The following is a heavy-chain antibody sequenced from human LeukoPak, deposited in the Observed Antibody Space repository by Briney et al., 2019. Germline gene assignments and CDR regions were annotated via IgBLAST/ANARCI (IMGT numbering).Heavy chain of an antibody. CDR3: AKGGIPPLPFFDY. J-gene: IGHJ4*02. Sequence: GGSLCPSRAVSGFTFSSYAISWVRQAPGKGLEWVSAISGSGGSTYYADSVNGRFTISRDNSKNTLYLQMNSLRAEDTAVYYCAKGGIPPLPFFDYWAGKPGDPVSS. D-gene: IGHD1-14*01. CDR2: ISGSGGST. CDR1: GFTFSSYA. V-gene: IGHV3-23*01.